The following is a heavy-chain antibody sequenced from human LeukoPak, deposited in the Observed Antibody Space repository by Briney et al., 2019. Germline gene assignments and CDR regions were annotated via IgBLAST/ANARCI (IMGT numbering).Heavy chain of an antibody. V-gene: IGHV3-23*01. J-gene: IGHJ4*02. CDR2: ISGSGGST. Sequence: GGSLRLSCAASGFTFSSYAMSWVRQAPGKGLEWVSAISGSGGSTYYADSVKGRFTISRDNSKNTLYLQMNSLRAEDTAVYYCAEDGLVYGGKGFDYWGQGTLVTVSS. CDR1: GFTFSSYA. CDR3: AEDGLVYGGKGFDY. D-gene: IGHD4-23*01.